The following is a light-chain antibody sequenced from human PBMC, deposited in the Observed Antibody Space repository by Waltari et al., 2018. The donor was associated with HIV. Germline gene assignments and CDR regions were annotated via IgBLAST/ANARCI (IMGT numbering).Light chain of an antibody. CDR2: DNK. CDR1: SSNIGNNN. Sequence: QSVLTQPPSVSAAPGQKVTISCPGSSSNIGNNNVSWYQQRPGTAPKLLIYDNKERPSGIPDRFSGSKSGTSATLGITGLQTGDEADYYCGTWDSSLSAVVFGGGTKLTVL. J-gene: IGLJ2*01. V-gene: IGLV1-51*01. CDR3: GTWDSSLSAVV.